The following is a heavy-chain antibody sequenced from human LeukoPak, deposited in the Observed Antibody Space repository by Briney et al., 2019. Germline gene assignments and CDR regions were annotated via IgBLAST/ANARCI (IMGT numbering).Heavy chain of an antibody. V-gene: IGHV1-2*02. CDR3: ARDGYSSGYYGMDV. CDR2: INPNSGGT. D-gene: IGHD6-19*01. Sequence: ASVTVSCKASGYTFTGYYMHWVRQAPGQGLEWMGWINPNSGGTNYAQKFQGRVTMTRDTSISTAYMELSRLRSDDTAVYYCARDGYSSGYYGMDVWGQGTTVTVSS. J-gene: IGHJ6*02. CDR1: GYTFTGYY.